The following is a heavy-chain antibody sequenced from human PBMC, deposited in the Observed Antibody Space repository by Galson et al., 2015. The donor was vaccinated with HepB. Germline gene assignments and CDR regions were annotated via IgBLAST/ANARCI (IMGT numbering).Heavy chain of an antibody. CDR2: VSYDGSNK. Sequence: SLRLSCAASGFTFSSYAIHWVRQAPGKGLEWVALVSYDGSNKSYRDSVKGRFTISRDNSRNTVYLDMTGLRPDNTAVYYCARDRGIIMVQGRIKPLDCWGQGTLVTVSS. CDR1: GFTFSSYA. V-gene: IGHV3-30*04. D-gene: IGHD3-10*01. CDR3: ARDRGIIMVQGRIKPLDC. J-gene: IGHJ4*02.